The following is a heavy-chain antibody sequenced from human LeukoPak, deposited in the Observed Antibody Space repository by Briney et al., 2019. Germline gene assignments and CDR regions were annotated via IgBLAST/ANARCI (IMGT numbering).Heavy chain of an antibody. V-gene: IGHV4-59*01. D-gene: IGHD6-19*01. CDR3: ARGSQWLVFDH. J-gene: IGHJ4*02. CDR2: IYYSGST. CDR1: GGSISSNY. Sequence: PSETLSLTCSVSGGSISSNYWNWIRQPPGKGLEWIGYIYYSGSTNYNPSLKSRVTISIDTSKNQLSLKLSSVTAADTAVYYCARGSQWLVFDHWGQGSLVTVSS.